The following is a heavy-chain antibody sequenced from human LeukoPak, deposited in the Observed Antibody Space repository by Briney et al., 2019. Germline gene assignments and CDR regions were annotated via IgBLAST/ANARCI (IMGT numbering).Heavy chain of an antibody. CDR1: GGSISSSSFY. CDR2: IYYSGST. V-gene: IGHV4-39*07. Sequence: SETLSLTCTVSGGSISSSSFYWGWIRQSPGKGLGWIGNIYYSGSTSYNPSLKRRVNISVDTSKNQFSLKLSSVTAADTAVYYCARAVDYGSGRSKNNWFDPWGQGTLVTVSS. D-gene: IGHD3-10*01. J-gene: IGHJ5*02. CDR3: ARAVDYGSGRSKNNWFDP.